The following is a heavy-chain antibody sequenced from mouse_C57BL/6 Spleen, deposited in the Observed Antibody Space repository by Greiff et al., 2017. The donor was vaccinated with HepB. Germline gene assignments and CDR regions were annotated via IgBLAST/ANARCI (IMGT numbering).Heavy chain of an antibody. V-gene: IGHV1-81*01. CDR2: IYPRSGNT. Sequence: QVQLKQSGAELARPGASVKLSCKASGYTFTSYGISWVKQRTGQGLEWIGEIYPRSGNTYYNEKFKGKATLTADKSSSTAYMELRSLTSEDSAVYFCARYDYDGGGYFDYWGQGTTLTVSS. D-gene: IGHD2-4*01. CDR1: GYTFTSYG. CDR3: ARYDYDGGGYFDY. J-gene: IGHJ2*01.